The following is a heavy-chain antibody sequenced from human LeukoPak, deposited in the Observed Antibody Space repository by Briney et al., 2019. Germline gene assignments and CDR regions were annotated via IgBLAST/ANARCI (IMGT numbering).Heavy chain of an antibody. Sequence: ASVKVSCKASGYTFTSYGISWVRQAPGQGREWMGWISAYNGNTNYGQKLQGRDTMTTDTSTSTAYMELRSLRSDDTAVYYCARGQYYDFWSGYPGYFDYWGQGTLVTVSS. CDR2: ISAYNGNT. V-gene: IGHV1-18*01. CDR1: GYTFTSYG. CDR3: ARGQYYDFWSGYPGYFDY. D-gene: IGHD3-3*01. J-gene: IGHJ4*02.